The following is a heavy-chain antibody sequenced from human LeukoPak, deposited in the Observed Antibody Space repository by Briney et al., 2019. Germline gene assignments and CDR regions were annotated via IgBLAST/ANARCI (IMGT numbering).Heavy chain of an antibody. CDR1: GGSISSYY. J-gene: IGHJ4*02. D-gene: IGHD2-15*01. V-gene: IGHV4-59*01. CDR2: IYYSGSA. CDR3: AGFMGSRDY. Sequence: SETLSLTCTVSGGSISSYYWSWIRQPPGKGLEWIGYIYYSGSAKYNPSLKSRVTISVDTSKNQFSLKLSSVTAADTAVYYCAGFMGSRDYWGQGTLVTVPS.